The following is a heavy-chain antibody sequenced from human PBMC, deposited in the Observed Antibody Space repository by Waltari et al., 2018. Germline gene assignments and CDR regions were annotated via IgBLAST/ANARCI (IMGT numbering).Heavy chain of an antibody. D-gene: IGHD6-25*01. V-gene: IGHV4-39*07. J-gene: IGHJ6*03. CDR2: IYYSGST. CDR1: GGSISSSSYY. Sequence: QLQLQESGPGLVKPSETLSLTCTVSGGSISSSSYYWGWLRQPPGKGLEWIGSIYYSGSTYYNPSLKSRVTISVDTSKNQFSLKLSSVTAADTAVYYCARLSEAGNYMDVWGKGTTVTVSS. CDR3: ARLSEAGNYMDV.